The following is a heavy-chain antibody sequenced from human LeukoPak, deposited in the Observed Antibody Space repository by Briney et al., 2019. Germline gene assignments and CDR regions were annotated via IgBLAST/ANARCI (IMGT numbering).Heavy chain of an antibody. V-gene: IGHV3-23*01. CDR3: AKLSSKGCGYIDY. CDR1: GFTFSNCA. D-gene: IGHD3-22*01. Sequence: AGGSLRLSCAASGFTFSNCAMSWVRQAPGKGVEWVSTITGSASSTYDADSVKGRFTISRDNFKNTLYLQMNSLRAEDTAVYYCAKLSSKGCGYIDYWGQGTLVTVSS. CDR2: ITGSASST. J-gene: IGHJ4*02.